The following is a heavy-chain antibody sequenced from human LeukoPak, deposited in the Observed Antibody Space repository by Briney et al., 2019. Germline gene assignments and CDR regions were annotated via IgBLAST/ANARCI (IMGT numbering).Heavy chain of an antibody. V-gene: IGHV3-30*18. CDR3: AKDAWFGDYYYYMDV. CDR1: GFSISNYW. D-gene: IGHD3-10*01. CDR2: ISSDGGTK. Sequence: GGSLRLSCAASGFSISNYWMHWVRQAPGKGLEWVAVISSDGGTKYYADSVKGRFTISRDNSKNTLYLQMNSLRAEDTAVYYCAKDAWFGDYYYYMDVWGKGTTVTISS. J-gene: IGHJ6*03.